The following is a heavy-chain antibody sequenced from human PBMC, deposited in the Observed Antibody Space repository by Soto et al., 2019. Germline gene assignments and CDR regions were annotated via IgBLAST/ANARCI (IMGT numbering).Heavy chain of an antibody. J-gene: IGHJ6*02. V-gene: IGHV1-58*01. Sequence: SVKVSCKASGFTFTSSAVQWVQQARGQRLEWIGWIVVGSGNTNYAQKFQERVTITRDMSTSTAYMELSSLRSEDTAVYYCAADPLLLWFGEYSYYYGMDVWGQGTTVTVSS. D-gene: IGHD3-10*01. CDR1: GFTFTSSA. CDR2: IVVGSGNT. CDR3: AADPLLLWFGEYSYYYGMDV.